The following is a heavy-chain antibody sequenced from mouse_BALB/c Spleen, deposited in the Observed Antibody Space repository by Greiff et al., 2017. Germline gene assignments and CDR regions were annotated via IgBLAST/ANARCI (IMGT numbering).Heavy chain of an antibody. J-gene: IGHJ3*01. CDR1: GFSLTSYG. D-gene: IGHD2-4*01. CDR3: AREEITTETWFAY. Sequence: QVQLKESGPGLVAPSQSLSITCTVSGFSLTSYGAHWVRQPPGKGLEWLGVIWAGGSTNYNSALMSRLSISKDNSKSQVFLKMNSLQTDDTAMYYCAREEITTETWFAYWGQGTLVTVSA. CDR2: IWAGGST. V-gene: IGHV2-9*02.